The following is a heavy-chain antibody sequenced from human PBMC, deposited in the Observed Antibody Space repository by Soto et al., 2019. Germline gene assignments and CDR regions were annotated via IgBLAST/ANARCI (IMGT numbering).Heavy chain of an antibody. CDR1: GFTFSSYA. V-gene: IGHV3-30-3*01. D-gene: IGHD1-1*01. CDR3: ARDPAFSGVGVPYYFDY. CDR2: ISYDGSTK. Sequence: GGSLRLSCAASGFTFSSYAMNWVRQAPGKGLEWVAVISYDGSTKYYADSVKGRFTISRDNTKNTLYLQMNSRRAEDTAVYYCARDPAFSGVGVPYYFDYWGQGTLVTVSS. J-gene: IGHJ4*02.